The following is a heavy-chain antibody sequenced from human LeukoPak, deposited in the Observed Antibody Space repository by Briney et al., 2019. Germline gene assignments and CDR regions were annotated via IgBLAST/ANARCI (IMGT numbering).Heavy chain of an antibody. J-gene: IGHJ4*02. CDR1: GYTFTGYY. CDR3: ARNHYYGSGSDFDY. Sequence: ASVKVSCKASGYTFTGYYMHWVRQAPGQGLEWMGWINPNSGGTNYAQKFHGRVTMTRDTSISTAYMELSRLRSDDTAVYYCARNHYYGSGSDFDYWGQGTLVTVSS. D-gene: IGHD3-10*01. V-gene: IGHV1-2*02. CDR2: INPNSGGT.